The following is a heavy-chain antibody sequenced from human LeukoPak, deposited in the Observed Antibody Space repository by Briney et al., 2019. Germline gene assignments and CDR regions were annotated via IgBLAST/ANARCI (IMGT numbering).Heavy chain of an antibody. J-gene: IGHJ5*02. V-gene: IGHV4-34*01. CDR1: GGSFSGYY. CDR3: ARVQYYGSRRLVNWFDP. CDR2: INHSGST. Sequence: SETLSLTCAVYGGSFSGYYWNWIRQPPGKGLEWIGEINHSGSTNYNPSLKSRVTISVDTSKNQFSLKLSSVTAADTAVYYCARVQYYGSRRLVNWFDPWGQGTLVTVSS. D-gene: IGHD3-10*01.